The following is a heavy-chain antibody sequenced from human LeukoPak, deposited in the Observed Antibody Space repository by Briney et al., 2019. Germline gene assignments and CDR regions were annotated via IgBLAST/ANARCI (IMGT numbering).Heavy chain of an antibody. CDR2: IWYDGSNK. CDR3: AKFIAVAGAHFDY. CDR1: GFTFSSYG. V-gene: IGHV3-33*06. D-gene: IGHD6-19*01. Sequence: GGSLRLSCAASGFTFSSYGMHWVRQAPGKGLEWVAVIWYDGSNKYYADSVKGRFTISRDNSKNTLYLQMNSLRAEDTAVYYCAKFIAVAGAHFDYWGQGTLVTVSS. J-gene: IGHJ4*02.